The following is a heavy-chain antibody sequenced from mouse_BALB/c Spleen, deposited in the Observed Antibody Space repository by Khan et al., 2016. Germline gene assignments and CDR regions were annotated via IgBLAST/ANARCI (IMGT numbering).Heavy chain of an antibody. V-gene: IGHV5-17*02. J-gene: IGHJ3*01. CDR1: GFTFSSFG. D-gene: IGHD2-12*01. CDR3: ARDGRPWFAY. Sequence: EVELVESGGGLVKPGGSRKLSCEGSGFTFSSFGMNWVRQAPEKGLEWVEYISSGSSSIYYAVPVKGRFTISRDNPKTTLFLQRTSLRSEDTARYYCARDGRPWFAYWGQGTLVTVSA. CDR2: ISSGSSSI.